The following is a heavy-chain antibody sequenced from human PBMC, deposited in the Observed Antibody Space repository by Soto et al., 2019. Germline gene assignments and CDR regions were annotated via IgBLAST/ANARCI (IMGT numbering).Heavy chain of an antibody. V-gene: IGHV4-39*01. Sequence: SETLSLTCTVSGGSISSSSYYWGWIRQPPGKGLEWIGSIYYSGSTYYNPSLKSRVTISVDTSKNQFSLKLSSVTAADTAVYYCARTGVGYYGMDVWGQGTTVTVSS. CDR1: GGSISSSSYY. CDR3: ARTGVGYYGMDV. CDR2: IYYSGST. J-gene: IGHJ6*02. D-gene: IGHD2-8*01.